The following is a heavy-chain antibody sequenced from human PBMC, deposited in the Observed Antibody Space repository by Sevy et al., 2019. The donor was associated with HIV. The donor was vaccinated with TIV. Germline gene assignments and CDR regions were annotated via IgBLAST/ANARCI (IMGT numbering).Heavy chain of an antibody. CDR3: ARKQFVLPFDY. J-gene: IGHJ4*02. CDR2: ISDTGTST. CDR1: GFTFRTFA. Sequence: GGSLRLSCAASGFTFRTFAMSWVRQAPGKGLQWVSSISDTGTSTYYADSVEGRFTISRDNSKNTVYLQMNSLRPDDTAVCYCARKQFVLPFDYWGQGTLVTVSS. V-gene: IGHV3-23*01. D-gene: IGHD6-6*01.